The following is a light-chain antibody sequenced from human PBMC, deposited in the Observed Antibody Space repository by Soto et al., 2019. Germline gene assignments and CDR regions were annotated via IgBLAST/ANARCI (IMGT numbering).Light chain of an antibody. CDR2: ENN. CDR3: GTWEGSLSAGV. J-gene: IGLJ1*01. Sequence: QSVLTQPPSVSAAPGQKVTISCSGSSSNIGNNYVSWYQQLPGTAPKLLIYENNKRPSGIPDRFSGSKSGTSATLGSTGLQSGDEADYYCGTWEGSLSAGVFGTGTKVTVL. V-gene: IGLV1-51*02. CDR1: SSNIGNNY.